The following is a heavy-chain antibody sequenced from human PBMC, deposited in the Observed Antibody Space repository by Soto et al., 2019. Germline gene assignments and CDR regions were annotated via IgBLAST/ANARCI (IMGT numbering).Heavy chain of an antibody. D-gene: IGHD2-21*01. CDR1: GFPFSSYW. CDR3: ARGDGDRYDGKGSLGRH. CDR2: IKSDGSGT. J-gene: IGHJ4*02. V-gene: IGHV3-74*01. Sequence: EVQLVESGGGLVQPGESLTLSCAASGFPFSSYWMHWVRQAPGKGLVWVSRIKSDGSGTYYADSVQDRFTISRDNARNTPDPQMNSLIVVDTSGDCCARGDGDRYDGKGSLGRHWGQGTLVTVSS.